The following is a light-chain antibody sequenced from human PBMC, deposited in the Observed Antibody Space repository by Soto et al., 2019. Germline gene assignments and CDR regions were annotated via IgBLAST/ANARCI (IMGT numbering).Light chain of an antibody. Sequence: DIQMTQSPSTLSASVGDRVTITCRASQSISSWLAWYQQKPGKAPKLLIYKASSLESGVPSRFSGSGSGTDFTLTISSLQPDDFATYYCQQYNSYLFTFGPGTKVDIK. V-gene: IGKV1-5*03. CDR2: KAS. J-gene: IGKJ3*01. CDR3: QQYNSYLFT. CDR1: QSISSW.